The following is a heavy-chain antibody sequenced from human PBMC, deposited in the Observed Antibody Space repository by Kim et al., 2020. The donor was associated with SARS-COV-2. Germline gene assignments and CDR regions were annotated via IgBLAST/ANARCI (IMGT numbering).Heavy chain of an antibody. Sequence: SETLSLTCTVSGGSISSYYWTWIRQPPGKGLEWIWYIYYSGSTNYNPSLKSRVTISVDTSKNQFSLKLSTVTAADTAVYYCARGRFNFHYCGEGTLFSAS. J-gene: IGHJ4*02. CDR2: IYYSGST. V-gene: IGHV4-59*13. CDR3: ARGRFNFHY. CDR1: GGSISSYY.